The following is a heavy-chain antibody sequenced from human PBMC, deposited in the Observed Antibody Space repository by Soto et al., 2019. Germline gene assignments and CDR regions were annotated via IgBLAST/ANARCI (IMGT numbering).Heavy chain of an antibody. Sequence: QITLKESGPTLVKPTQTLTLTCTFSGFSLSTSGVGVGWIRQPPGKALEWLALIYWDDDKRYSPSLKSRLTSTNATSKNQVLLTMPNMDPVDTATYYSAHSELYTALDWGQGTLVTVSS. CDR3: AHSELYTALD. CDR1: GFSLSTSGVG. V-gene: IGHV2-5*02. CDR2: IYWDDDK. D-gene: IGHD5-18*01. J-gene: IGHJ4*02.